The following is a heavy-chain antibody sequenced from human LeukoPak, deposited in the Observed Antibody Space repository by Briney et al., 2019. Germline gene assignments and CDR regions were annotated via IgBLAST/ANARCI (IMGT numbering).Heavy chain of an antibody. D-gene: IGHD3-3*01. J-gene: IGHJ6*02. CDR2: ISSSGSPI. CDR3: ARVPRFGAIFG. V-gene: IGHV3-48*01. CDR1: GFMFSDYS. Sequence: PGGSLRLSCAASGFMFSDYSMNWVRQAPGKGLEWISYISSSGSPIYYADSVKGRFTIARDNAKNSLFLQMNSLRAEDTAVYYCARVPRFGAIFGWGQGTTVTVSS.